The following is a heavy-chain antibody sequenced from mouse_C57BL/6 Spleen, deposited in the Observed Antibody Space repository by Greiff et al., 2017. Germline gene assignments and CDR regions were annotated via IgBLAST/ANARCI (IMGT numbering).Heavy chain of an antibody. CDR2: INPSNGGT. V-gene: IGHV1-53*01. D-gene: IGHD2-4*01. CDR3: AREGYDYSHYYAMDY. Sequence: QVQLQQPGTELVKPGASVKLSCKASGYTFTSYWMHWVKQRPGQGLEWIGNINPSNGGTNYNEKFKSKATLTVDKSSSTAYMQLSRLTSEDSAVYYCAREGYDYSHYYAMDYWGQGTSVTVSS. J-gene: IGHJ4*01. CDR1: GYTFTSYW.